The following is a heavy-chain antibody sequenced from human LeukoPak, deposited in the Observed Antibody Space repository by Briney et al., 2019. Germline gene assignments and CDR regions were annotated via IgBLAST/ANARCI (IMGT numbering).Heavy chain of an antibody. Sequence: ASVKVSCKASGYTFTSYAMHWVRQAPGQRLEWMGWINAGNGNTKYSQKFQGRVTITRDTSASTAYMELSSLRSEDTAVYYCASPHDYGDYFDYWGQETLVTVSS. D-gene: IGHD4-17*01. CDR2: INAGNGNT. CDR1: GYTFTSYA. CDR3: ASPHDYGDYFDY. V-gene: IGHV1-3*01. J-gene: IGHJ4*02.